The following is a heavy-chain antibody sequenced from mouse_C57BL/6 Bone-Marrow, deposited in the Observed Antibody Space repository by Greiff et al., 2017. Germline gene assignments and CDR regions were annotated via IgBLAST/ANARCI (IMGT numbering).Heavy chain of an antibody. V-gene: IGHV5-4*01. CDR3: AIYDGYPYYAMDY. Sequence: EVQGVESGGGLVKPGGSLKLSCAASGFTFSSYAMSWVRQTPEKRLEWVATISDGGSYTYYPDNVKGRFTISRDNAKNNLYLQMSHLKSEDTAMYYCAIYDGYPYYAMDYWGQGTSVTVSS. CDR2: ISDGGSYT. CDR1: GFTFSSYA. J-gene: IGHJ4*01. D-gene: IGHD2-3*01.